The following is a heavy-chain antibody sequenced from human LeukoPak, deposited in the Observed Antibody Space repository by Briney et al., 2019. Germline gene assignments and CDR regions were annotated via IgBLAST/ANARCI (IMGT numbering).Heavy chain of an antibody. V-gene: IGHV4-34*01. J-gene: IGHJ5*02. CDR3: ARDENGYVWGSFRA. CDR1: GGSFSGYY. CDR2: INHSGST. Sequence: SETLSLTCAVYGGSFSGYYWSWIRQPPGKGLEWIGEINHSGSTNYNPSLKSRVTISVDTSKNQFSLKLSSVTAADTAVYYCARDENGYVWGSFRAWGQGTLVTVSS. D-gene: IGHD3-16*02.